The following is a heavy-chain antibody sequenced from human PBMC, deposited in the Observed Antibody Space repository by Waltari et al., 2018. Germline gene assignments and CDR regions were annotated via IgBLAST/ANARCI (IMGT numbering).Heavy chain of an antibody. V-gene: IGHV1-2*06. Sequence: QVQLVQSGTEMKKPGSSVTVSCNASGYTFVGYFMHWVRQAPGQGLEWMGRINPDSGGTNHAQKFQGRVIMTRDTSISTAYMELSRLRSEDTAVYYCAREGSGTYRDAFDVWGQGTMVTVSS. D-gene: IGHD1-26*01. CDR3: AREGSGTYRDAFDV. CDR2: INPDSGGT. CDR1: GYTFVGYF. J-gene: IGHJ3*01.